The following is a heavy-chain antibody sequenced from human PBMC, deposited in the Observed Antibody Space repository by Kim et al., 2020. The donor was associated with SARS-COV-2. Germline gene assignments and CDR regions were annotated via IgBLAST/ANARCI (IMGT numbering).Heavy chain of an antibody. J-gene: IGHJ4*02. D-gene: IGHD1-26*01. Sequence: QYAASVNGRFTISRDDSKKSLYLQLNGLKTEDTAVYYCTGDLVGPTGMAYWGQGTLVTVSS. V-gene: IGHV3-72*01. CDR3: TGDLVGPTGMAY.